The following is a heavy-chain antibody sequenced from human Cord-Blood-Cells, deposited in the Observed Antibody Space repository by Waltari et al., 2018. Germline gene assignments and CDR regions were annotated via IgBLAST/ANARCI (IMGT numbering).Heavy chain of an antibody. Sequence: QVQLQESGPGLVKPSETLSLTCTVSGGSISSYYWSWIRPPPGKGLEWIGYIYYSGSTNYNPSLKSRVTISVDTSKNQFSLKLSSVTAADTAVYYCAGSDYSNYYYYYMDVWGKGTTVTVSS. CDR2: IYYSGST. CDR3: AGSDYSNYYYYYMDV. D-gene: IGHD4-4*01. CDR1: GGSISSYY. V-gene: IGHV4-59*01. J-gene: IGHJ6*03.